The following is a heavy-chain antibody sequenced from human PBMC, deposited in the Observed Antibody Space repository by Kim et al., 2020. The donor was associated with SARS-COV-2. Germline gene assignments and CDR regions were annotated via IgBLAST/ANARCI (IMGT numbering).Heavy chain of an antibody. CDR3: ARGQPLDY. Sequence: SETLSLTCSVSGGSIRSGGKFWTWIRQHPAKGLEWIGYISYSGNSHYSPSLRSRVSISLQTSENQFSLELTSVTAADTAVYYCARGQPLDYWRQGFLVTV. V-gene: IGHV4-31*03. CDR2: ISYSGNS. J-gene: IGHJ4*02. D-gene: IGHD2-2*01. CDR1: GGSIRSGGKF.